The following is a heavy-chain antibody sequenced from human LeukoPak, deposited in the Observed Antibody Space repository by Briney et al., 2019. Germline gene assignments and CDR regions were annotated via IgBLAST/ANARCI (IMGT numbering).Heavy chain of an antibody. CDR1: GFAVSSNH. J-gene: IGHJ4*02. CDR2: RQPGNVS. D-gene: IGHD3-22*01. Sequence: GGSLRLSCAVSGFAVSSNHVAWVRQAPGKGLEWVSVRQPGNVSYYPDSVKGRFTTSADSSKNSLYLQMNNLRSEDTALYYCARERDYDTYFDYWGQGTLVTVSS. V-gene: IGHV3-53*01. CDR3: ARERDYDTYFDY.